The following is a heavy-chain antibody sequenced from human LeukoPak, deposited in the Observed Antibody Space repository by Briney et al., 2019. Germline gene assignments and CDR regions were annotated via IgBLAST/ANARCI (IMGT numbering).Heavy chain of an antibody. CDR3: ARVRGSGFCSGSSCAKDPGYYYYMDV. CDR1: GFTFSGYY. Sequence: GVSLRLSCEGSGFTFSGYYMSWIRQAPGKGLEWVSYINPSGSTIYYADSVKGRFTISRDNAKKSLDLQMYSLRAEDTAVYYCARVRGSGFCSGSSCAKDPGYYYYMDVWGKGTTVTVSS. CDR2: INPSGSTI. J-gene: IGHJ6*03. D-gene: IGHD2-2*01. V-gene: IGHV3-11*01.